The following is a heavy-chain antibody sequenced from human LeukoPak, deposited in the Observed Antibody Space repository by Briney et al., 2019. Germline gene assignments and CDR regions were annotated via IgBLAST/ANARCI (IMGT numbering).Heavy chain of an antibody. Sequence: GASVKVSCKASGGTFISYAISWVRQAPGQGLEWMGGIIPIFGTANYAQKFQGRVTITADESTSTAYMELSSLRSEDTAVYYCARGHDILTGYTYLLDYWGQGTLVTVSS. CDR2: IIPIFGTA. D-gene: IGHD3-9*01. CDR3: ARGHDILTGYTYLLDY. J-gene: IGHJ4*02. CDR1: GGTFISYA. V-gene: IGHV1-69*13.